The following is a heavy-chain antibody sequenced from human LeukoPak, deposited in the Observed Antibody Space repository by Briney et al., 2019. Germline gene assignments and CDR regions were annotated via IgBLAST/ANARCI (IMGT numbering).Heavy chain of an antibody. D-gene: IGHD3-16*01. CDR3: ATGGGLATEIDY. J-gene: IGHJ4*02. V-gene: IGHV3-30*04. CDR1: GFTFSGCA. CDR2: VSYDGIIK. Sequence: GGSLRLSCATSGFTFSGCAMHWVRQAPGKGLEWVAVVSYDGIIKYYADSLKGRFTISRDNSKNTLYLQMNSLRTEDAAMYYCATGGGLATEIDYWGQGTLVTVSS.